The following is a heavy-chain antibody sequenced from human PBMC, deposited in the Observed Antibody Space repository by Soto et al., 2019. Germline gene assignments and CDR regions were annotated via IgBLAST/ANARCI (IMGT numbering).Heavy chain of an antibody. CDR1: GGTSSGWD. D-gene: IGHD3-16*01. J-gene: IGHJ4*02. Sequence: SETLSLTCTVSGGTSSGWDWSCIRQPPGKGLEWIGYIYFAGTTTYNPSLRSRVSMSVDTSANQFSLNLTSVTAADTAIYYCARLGAFFQALDSWGQGTLVTVSS. CDR3: ARLGAFFQALDS. V-gene: IGHV4-59*08. CDR2: IYFAGTT.